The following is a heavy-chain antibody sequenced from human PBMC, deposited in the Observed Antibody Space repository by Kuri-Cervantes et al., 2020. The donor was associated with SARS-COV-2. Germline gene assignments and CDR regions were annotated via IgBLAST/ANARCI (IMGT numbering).Heavy chain of an antibody. J-gene: IGHJ6*03. CDR3: ARVVVVPAAISNPGGMDV. V-gene: IGHV3-7*01. D-gene: IGHD2-2*02. CDR2: IKQDGSEK. CDR1: GFTFSSYW. Sequence: GESLKISCAASGFTFSSYWMSWVRQAPGKGLEWVANIKQDGSEKYYVDSVKGRFTISRDNAKNSLYLQMNSLRAEDTAVYYCARVVVVPAAISNPGGMDVWGKGTTVTVSS.